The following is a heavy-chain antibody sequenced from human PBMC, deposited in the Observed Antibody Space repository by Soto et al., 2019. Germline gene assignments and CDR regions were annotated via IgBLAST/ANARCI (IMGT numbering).Heavy chain of an antibody. J-gene: IGHJ4*02. D-gene: IGHD1-26*01. V-gene: IGHV1-69*01. Sequence: QLQLVQSGAEVSEPGSSVNVSCKASGGTFSSYTVIWVRQAPGQGLEWMGGITPTLNIAKYAEKFQGRVTITADESTSTVNMHLSSLRSEDTAVYFCARGYYSGSNPSSFDYWGQGTLVAVSS. CDR3: ARGYYSGSNPSSFDY. CDR1: GGTFSSYT. CDR2: ITPTLNIA.